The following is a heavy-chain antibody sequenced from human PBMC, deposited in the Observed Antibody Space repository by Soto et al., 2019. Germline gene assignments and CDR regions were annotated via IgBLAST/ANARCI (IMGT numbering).Heavy chain of an antibody. Sequence: PGESLKISCSTSGYNFRTFWIGWLRQMPGKGLEWMGLIYPDDSETKYSTSFEGQVTMSSDSYISATYLQWSSLQASDTAIYYFARGRHNGGEGYFDLWGQGTLVTVSS. J-gene: IGHJ4*02. CDR2: IYPDDSET. D-gene: IGHD2-8*01. CDR1: GYNFRTFW. V-gene: IGHV5-51*01. CDR3: ARGRHNGGEGYFDL.